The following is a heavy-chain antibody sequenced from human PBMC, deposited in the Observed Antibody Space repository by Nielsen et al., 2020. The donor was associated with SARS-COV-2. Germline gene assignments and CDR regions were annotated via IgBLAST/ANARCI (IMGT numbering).Heavy chain of an antibody. V-gene: IGHV5-10-1*01. CDR3: ARQLSYSSSWLQYFDY. D-gene: IGHD6-13*01. CDR2: SDPTESYT. Sequence: GESMKISCEASGYSFTNHWINWVRQMPGKGREWVGRSDPTESYTRYSPSFQGNVTISADKSINTAYLHWTSLKASDTAIYFCARQLSYSSSWLQYFDYWGQGTLVNVSS. CDR1: GYSFTNHW. J-gene: IGHJ4*02.